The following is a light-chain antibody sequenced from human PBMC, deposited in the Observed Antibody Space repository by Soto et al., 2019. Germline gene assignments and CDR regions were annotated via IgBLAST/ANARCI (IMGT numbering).Light chain of an antibody. J-gene: IGLJ2*01. CDR3: SSYGGSNNLV. Sequence: QSALTQPPSASGSPGQSVTISCTGTSSDVGGYNYVSWYQQHPGKAPKLMIYEVNKRPSGVPDRFSGSKSGNTASLTVSGLQAEDEADYYCSSYGGSNNLVFGGGTKQTVL. V-gene: IGLV2-8*01. CDR2: EVN. CDR1: SSDVGGYNY.